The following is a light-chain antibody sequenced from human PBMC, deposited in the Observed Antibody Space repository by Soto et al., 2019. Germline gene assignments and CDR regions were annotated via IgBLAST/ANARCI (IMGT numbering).Light chain of an antibody. Sequence: EIVMTQSPATLSVSPVEGVTLSCRAGQSVRSNLAWYQQKPGQAPRLLIYGASTRATGIPARFSGSGSGTEFTLSISSLQSEDFAVYYCQQYYNWPRTFGQGTKVDI. J-gene: IGKJ1*01. CDR2: GAS. CDR1: QSVRSN. CDR3: QQYYNWPRT. V-gene: IGKV3-15*01.